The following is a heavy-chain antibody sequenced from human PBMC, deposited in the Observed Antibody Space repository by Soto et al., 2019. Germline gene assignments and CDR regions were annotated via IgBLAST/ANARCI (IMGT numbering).Heavy chain of an antibody. CDR1: GGTFSSYA. Sequence: SVKVSCKASGGTFSSYAISWVRQAPGQGLEWMGWIIPIFGTTNYAQKFQGRVTMTTDTSTSTAYMELSSLRSDDTAVYYCARDLPPYSSSWYVRPVFDYWGQGTLVTV. CDR2: IIPIFGTT. D-gene: IGHD6-13*01. J-gene: IGHJ4*02. CDR3: ARDLPPYSSSWYVRPVFDY. V-gene: IGHV1-69*05.